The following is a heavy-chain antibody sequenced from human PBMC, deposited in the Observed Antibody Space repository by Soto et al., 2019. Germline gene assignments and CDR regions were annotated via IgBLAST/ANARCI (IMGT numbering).Heavy chain of an antibody. J-gene: IGHJ4*02. CDR2: IYYSGST. CDR3: ARHISGWYYFDY. V-gene: IGHV4-59*08. D-gene: IGHD6-19*01. Sequence: PSETLSLTCTVSGFSISSYYWSWIRQPPGKGLEWIGYIYYSGSTNYNPSLKSRVTISVDTSKNQFSLKLSSVTAADTAVYYCARHISGWYYFDYWGQGTLVTVSS. CDR1: GFSISSYY.